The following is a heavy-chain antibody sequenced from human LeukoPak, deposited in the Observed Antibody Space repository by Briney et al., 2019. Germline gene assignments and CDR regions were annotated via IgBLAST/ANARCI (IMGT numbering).Heavy chain of an antibody. V-gene: IGHV3-7*01. CDR3: ARDLAGPPQEAFDI. J-gene: IGHJ3*02. CDR2: IKKDGSER. Sequence: GGSLRLSCAATGFTFSSYWMNWVRQAPGKGLEWVANIKKDGSERYYVDSVKGRFTISRDNTKKSLYLQMNTLRAEDTAVYYCARDLAGPPQEAFDIWGQGTMVTVSS. CDR1: GFTFSSYW.